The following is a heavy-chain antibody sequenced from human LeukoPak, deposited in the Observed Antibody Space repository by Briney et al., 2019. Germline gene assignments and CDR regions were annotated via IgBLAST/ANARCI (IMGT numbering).Heavy chain of an antibody. CDR1: GYTFTGYY. Sequence: ASVKVSCKASGYTFTGYYMHWVRQAPGQGLEWMGWINPNSGGTIYAQKFQGRVTMTTDTSTSTAYMELRSLRSDDTAVYYCARQERYSGSYLPFDYWGQGTLVTVSS. J-gene: IGHJ4*02. V-gene: IGHV1-2*02. D-gene: IGHD1-26*01. CDR2: INPNSGGT. CDR3: ARQERYSGSYLPFDY.